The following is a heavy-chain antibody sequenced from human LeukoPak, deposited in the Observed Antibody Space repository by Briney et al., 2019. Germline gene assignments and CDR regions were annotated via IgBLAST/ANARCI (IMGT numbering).Heavy chain of an antibody. CDR3: AKLLYYYDSSQPY. CDR2: ISGSGGST. V-gene: IGHV3-23*01. J-gene: IGHJ1*01. D-gene: IGHD3-22*01. CDR1: GFTFSSYG. Sequence: GGTLRLSCAASGFTFSSYGMSWVRQAPGKGLEWVSAISGSGGSTYYADSVKGRFTISRDNSKNTLYLQMSSLRAEDTAVSYYAKLLYYYDSSQPYWGQGTLVAVSS.